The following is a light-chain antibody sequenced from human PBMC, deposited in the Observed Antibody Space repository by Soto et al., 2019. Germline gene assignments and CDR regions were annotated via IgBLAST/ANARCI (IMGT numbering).Light chain of an antibody. Sequence: DIQMTQAPSSLFASVGDRVTITCRASQSISAYSNWYQQRTGKAPSLLIYAATRLHSGVPSRFSGSGSGTDFTLTISSMQPEEFATYYCQRSYRSISFGQGTRL. CDR1: QSISAY. CDR2: AAT. V-gene: IGKV1-39*01. CDR3: QRSYRSIS. J-gene: IGKJ5*01.